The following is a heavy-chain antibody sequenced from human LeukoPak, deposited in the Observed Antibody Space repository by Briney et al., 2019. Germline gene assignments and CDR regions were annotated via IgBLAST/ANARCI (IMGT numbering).Heavy chain of an antibody. J-gene: IGHJ4*02. V-gene: IGHV4-31*03. CDR1: GGSISSGDYY. Sequence: PSETLPLTCTVSGGSISSGDYYWTWIRQHPEKGLEWIGYFSYGGNTYYNPSLKSRVTISVDTATNQFSLKVRSVTAADTAVYYCARGDYDSSDYLYYFDPWGQGTPVTVSS. D-gene: IGHD3-22*01. CDR3: ARGDYDSSDYLYYFDP. CDR2: FSYGGNT.